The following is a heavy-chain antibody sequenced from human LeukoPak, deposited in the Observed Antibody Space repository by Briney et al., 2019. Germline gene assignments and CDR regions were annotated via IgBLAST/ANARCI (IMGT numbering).Heavy chain of an antibody. J-gene: IGHJ4*02. CDR2: INPSGGRT. V-gene: IGHV1-46*01. CDR1: GYTFTSYY. Sequence: GASVKVSCKASGYTFTSYYMHWVRQAPGQGLEWMGIINPSGGRTSYAQKFQGRVTMTRDMSTSTVHMELSSLRSEDTAVYYCARGPGEGGSSGYYYGKPEDPAEYYFDYWGQGTLVTVSS. D-gene: IGHD3-22*01. CDR3: ARGPGEGGSSGYYYGKPEDPAEYYFDY.